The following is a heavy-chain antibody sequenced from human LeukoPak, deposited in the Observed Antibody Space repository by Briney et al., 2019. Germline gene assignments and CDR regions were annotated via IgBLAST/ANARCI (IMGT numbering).Heavy chain of an antibody. CDR2: ISWNSGSI. CDR1: GFTFDDYA. V-gene: IGHV3-9*01. D-gene: IGHD4-17*01. CDR3: AKDLNYRLTTEISSPSDF. Sequence: PGGSLRLSCAASGFTFDDYAMHWVRQAPGKGLEWVSGISWNSGSIAYADSVKGRFTISRDNAKNSLYLQMDSLRAEDTALYYCAKDLNYRLTTEISSPSDFWGQGNLVTVFS. J-gene: IGHJ4*02.